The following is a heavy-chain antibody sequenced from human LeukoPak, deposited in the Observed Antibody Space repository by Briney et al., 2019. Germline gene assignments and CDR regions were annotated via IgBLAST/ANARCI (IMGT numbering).Heavy chain of an antibody. CDR1: GFTFSSYE. J-gene: IGHJ4*02. CDR2: ISSSGSTI. V-gene: IGHV3-48*03. Sequence: GGSLRLSCAASGFTFSSYEMNWVRQAPGKGLEWVSYISSSGSTIYYADSVKGRFTISRDNAKNSLYLQMNSLRAEDTAVYYCAREGSDLGYYYDYVWGSYRYHDYWGQGTLVTVSS. D-gene: IGHD3-16*02. CDR3: AREGSDLGYYYDYVWGSYRYHDY.